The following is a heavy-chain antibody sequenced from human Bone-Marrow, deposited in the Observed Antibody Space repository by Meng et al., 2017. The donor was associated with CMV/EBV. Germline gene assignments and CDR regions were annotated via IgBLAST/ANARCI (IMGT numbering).Heavy chain of an antibody. CDR1: GYTFTSYG. CDR3: ARDGYYSSSSDVDY. D-gene: IGHD6-6*01. Sequence: ASVKVSCKASGYTFTSYGISWVRQAPGQGLEWMGGINPNSGGTNYAQKFQGRVTMTRDTSISTAYMELSRLRSDDTAVYYCARDGYYSSSSDVDYWGQGTLVTVYS. V-gene: IGHV1-2*02. CDR2: INPNSGGT. J-gene: IGHJ4*02.